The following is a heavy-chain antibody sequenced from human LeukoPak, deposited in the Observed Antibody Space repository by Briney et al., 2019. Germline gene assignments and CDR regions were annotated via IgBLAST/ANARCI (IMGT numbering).Heavy chain of an antibody. CDR3: LRYYGSGSLSGY. CDR2: IRNKVYGGTI. V-gene: IGHV3-49*04. J-gene: IGHJ4*02. CDR1: GFNFGDYA. Sequence: GRSLRLSCTDSGFNFGDYAMGWVRQAPGKGLEWVGFIRNKVYGGTIEYAAAVKGRFTISRDDSKSIAFLQMDSLKTEGTAVYYCLRYYGSGSLSGYWGQGTLVTVSS. D-gene: IGHD3-10*01.